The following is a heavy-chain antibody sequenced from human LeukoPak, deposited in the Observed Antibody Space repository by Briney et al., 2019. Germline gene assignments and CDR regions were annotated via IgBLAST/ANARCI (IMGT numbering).Heavy chain of an antibody. Sequence: GGSLRLSCAASGFTFNNAWMSWVRQAPGKGLEWVAFIWNDGSNKYYADSVKGRFTISRDNSKNTMYLQMNSLRPEDTAVYYCAKAPRGYSYGMDWGQGTLVTVSS. J-gene: IGHJ4*02. CDR2: IWNDGSNK. D-gene: IGHD5-18*01. CDR1: GFTFNNAW. V-gene: IGHV3-30*02. CDR3: AKAPRGYSYGMD.